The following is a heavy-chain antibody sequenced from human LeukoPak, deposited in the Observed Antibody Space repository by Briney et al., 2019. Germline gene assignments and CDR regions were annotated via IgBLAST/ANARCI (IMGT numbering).Heavy chain of an antibody. CDR1: GFTFSSYS. D-gene: IGHD4-17*01. CDR3: AKSYGDYEVYAFDI. V-gene: IGHV3-48*01. J-gene: IGHJ3*02. CDR2: ISSSSSTI. Sequence: GGSLRLSCAASGFTFSSYSMNWVRQAPGKGLEWVSYISSSSSTIYYADSVKGRFTISRDNSKNTLYLQMNSLRAEDTAVYYCAKSYGDYEVYAFDIWGQGTMVTVSS.